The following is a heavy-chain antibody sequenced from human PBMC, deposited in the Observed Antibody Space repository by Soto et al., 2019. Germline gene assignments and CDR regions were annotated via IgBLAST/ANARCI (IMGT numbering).Heavy chain of an antibody. CDR2: IWYDGSNK. CDR3: ARDYDYGDFYAFDI. CDR1: GFTFSSYG. D-gene: IGHD4-17*01. V-gene: IGHV3-33*01. Sequence: GGSLRLSCAASGFTFSSYGMHWVRQAPGKGLEWVAVIWYDGSNKYYADSVKGRFTISRDNSKNTLYLQMNSLRAEDTAVYYCARDYDYGDFYAFDIWGQGTMVTVSS. J-gene: IGHJ3*02.